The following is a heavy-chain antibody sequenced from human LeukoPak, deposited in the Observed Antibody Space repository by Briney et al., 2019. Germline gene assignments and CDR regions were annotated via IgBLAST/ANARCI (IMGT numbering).Heavy chain of an antibody. CDR1: GGSFSGYY. CDR2: INHSGST. Sequence: SETRSLTCAVYGGSFSGYYWSWIRQPPGKGLEWIGEINHSGSTNYNPSLKSRVTISVDTSKNQFSLKLSSVTAADTAVYYCARGNRNFRWFDPWGQGTLVTVSS. J-gene: IGHJ5*02. CDR3: ARGNRNFRWFDP. V-gene: IGHV4-34*01. D-gene: IGHD2/OR15-2a*01.